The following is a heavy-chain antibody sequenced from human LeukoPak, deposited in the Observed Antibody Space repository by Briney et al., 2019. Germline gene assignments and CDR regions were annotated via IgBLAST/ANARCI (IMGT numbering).Heavy chain of an antibody. V-gene: IGHV3-23*01. J-gene: IGHJ6*02. CDR3: AKCRAPYYYYGMDV. CDR2: ISGSGGST. D-gene: IGHD5-24*01. Sequence: PGGSLRLSRAASGFTFSSYAMSWVRQAPGKGLEWVSAISGSGGSTYYADSVKGRFTISRDNSKNTLYLQMNSLRAEDTAVYYCAKCRAPYYYYGMDVWGQGTTVTVSS. CDR1: GFTFSSYA.